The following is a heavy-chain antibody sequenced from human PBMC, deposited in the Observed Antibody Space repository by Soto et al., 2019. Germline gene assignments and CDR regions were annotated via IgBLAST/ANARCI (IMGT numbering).Heavy chain of an antibody. CDR1: GFTFSSYG. CDR3: ARDEDVVVVAATLDY. CDR2: IWYDGSNK. J-gene: IGHJ4*02. V-gene: IGHV3-33*01. Sequence: PGGSLRLSCAASGFTFSSYGMHWVRQAPGKGLEWVAVIWYDGSNKYYADSVKGRFTISRDNSKNTLYLQMNSLRAEDTAVYYCARDEDVVVVAATLDYWGQGTLVTVSS. D-gene: IGHD2-15*01.